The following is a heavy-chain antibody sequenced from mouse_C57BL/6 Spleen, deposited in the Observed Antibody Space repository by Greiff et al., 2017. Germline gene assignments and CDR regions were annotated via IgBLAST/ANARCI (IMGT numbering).Heavy chain of an antibody. V-gene: IGHV1-62-2*01. J-gene: IGHJ2*01. CDR3: ARREEGMGYLYYFDF. Sequence: QVQLQQSGAELVKPGASVKLSCKASGYTFTEYTIHWVKQRSGQGLEWIGWFYPGSGSIKYNEKFKDKATLTADKSSSTVYMELSRLTSEDSAVXFCARREEGMGYLYYFDFWGQGTTLTVSS. CDR1: GYTFTEYT. CDR2: FYPGSGSI. D-gene: IGHD3-1*01.